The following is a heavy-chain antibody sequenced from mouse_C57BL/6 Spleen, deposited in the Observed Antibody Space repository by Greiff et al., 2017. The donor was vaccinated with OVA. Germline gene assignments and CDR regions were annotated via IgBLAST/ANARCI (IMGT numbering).Heavy chain of an antibody. J-gene: IGHJ4*01. CDR3: ARGVVTTLYYAMDY. D-gene: IGHD2-3*01. Sequence: VQLQQSGPELVKPGASVKMSCKASGYTFTDYNMHWVKQSHGKSLEWIGYINPNNGGTSYNQKFKGKATLTVNKSSSTAYMELRSLTSEVSAVYYCARGVVTTLYYAMDYWGQGTSVTVSS. V-gene: IGHV1-22*01. CDR1: GYTFTDYN. CDR2: INPNNGGT.